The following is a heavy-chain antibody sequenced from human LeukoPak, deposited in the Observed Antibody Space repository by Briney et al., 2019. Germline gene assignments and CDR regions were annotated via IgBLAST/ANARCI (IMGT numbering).Heavy chain of an antibody. CDR3: ARHSGSSPLGIDY. CDR2: IYYSGST. V-gene: IGHV4-59*08. J-gene: IGHJ4*02. D-gene: IGHD6-19*01. Sequence: SETLSLTCTVSGVSISSYYWSWIRQPPGKGLEWIGYIYYSGSTNYNPSLKSRVTISVDTSKNQFSLKLSSVTAADTAVYYCARHSGSSPLGIDYWGQGTLVTVSS. CDR1: GVSISSYY.